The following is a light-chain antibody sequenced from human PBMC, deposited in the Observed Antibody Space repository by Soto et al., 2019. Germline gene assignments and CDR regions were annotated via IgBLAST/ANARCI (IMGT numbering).Light chain of an antibody. CDR3: QSYDSSLSGYV. Sequence: QSVLTQPPSASGTPGQRVTISCSESRSNIGSKTVYWYQHLPGTAPKLLIYGNSNRPSGVPDRFSGSKSGTSASLAITGLQAEDEADYYCQSYDSSLSGYVFGTGTKLTVL. J-gene: IGLJ1*01. CDR1: RSNIGSKT. CDR2: GNS. V-gene: IGLV1-40*01.